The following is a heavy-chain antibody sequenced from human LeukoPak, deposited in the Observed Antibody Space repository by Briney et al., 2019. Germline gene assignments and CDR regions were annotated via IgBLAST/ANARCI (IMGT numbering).Heavy chain of an antibody. D-gene: IGHD6-13*01. V-gene: IGHV3-33*01. J-gene: IGHJ6*02. CDR2: IWYDGSNK. CDR3: ARGVGSSWFGYYYYGMDV. Sequence: PGRSLRLSCAASGFTFSSYGMHWVRQAPGKGLEWVAVIWYDGSNKYYADSVKGRFTISRDNSKNTLYLQMSSLRAEDTAVYYCARGVGSSWFGYYYYGMDVWGQGTTVTVSS. CDR1: GFTFSSYG.